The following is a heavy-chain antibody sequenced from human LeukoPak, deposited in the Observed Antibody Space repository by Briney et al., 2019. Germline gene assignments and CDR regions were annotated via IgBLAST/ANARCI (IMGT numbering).Heavy chain of an antibody. Sequence: SETLSLTCTVSGGSISSSSYYWGWIRQPPGKGLEWIGSIYYSGSTYYNPSLKSRVTISVDTSKNQFSLKLSSVTAADTAVYYCARHHYDFWSGYLDYWGQGTLVTVSS. CDR2: IYYSGST. D-gene: IGHD3-3*01. CDR1: GGSISSSSYY. J-gene: IGHJ4*02. CDR3: ARHHYDFWSGYLDY. V-gene: IGHV4-39*01.